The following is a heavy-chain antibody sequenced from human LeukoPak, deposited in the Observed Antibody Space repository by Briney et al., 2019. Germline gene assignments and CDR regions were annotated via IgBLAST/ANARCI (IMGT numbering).Heavy chain of an antibody. CDR2: INPNSGGT. J-gene: IGHJ5*02. CDR3: ARADYGDLNWFDP. CDR1: GYTLTGYY. Sequence: EASVKVSCKASGYTLTGYYMHWVRQAPGQGLEWMGWINPNSGGTNYAQKFQGRVTMTRDTSISTAYMELSRLRSDDTAVYYCARADYGDLNWFDPWGQGTLVTVSS. V-gene: IGHV1-2*02. D-gene: IGHD4-17*01.